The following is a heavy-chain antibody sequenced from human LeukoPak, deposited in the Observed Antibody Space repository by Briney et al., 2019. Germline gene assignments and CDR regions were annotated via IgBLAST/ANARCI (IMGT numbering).Heavy chain of an antibody. D-gene: IGHD3-22*01. Sequence: GGSLRLSCAASGFTFSSYWMSWVRQAPGKGPEWVANINQDGSDKYYVDSVKGRFTISRDNAKNSMYLQMNSVRAEDTAVYYCARDLLPDRSGYYYWGQGTLVTVSS. V-gene: IGHV3-7*01. J-gene: IGHJ4*02. CDR3: ARDLLPDRSGYYY. CDR1: GFTFSSYW. CDR2: INQDGSDK.